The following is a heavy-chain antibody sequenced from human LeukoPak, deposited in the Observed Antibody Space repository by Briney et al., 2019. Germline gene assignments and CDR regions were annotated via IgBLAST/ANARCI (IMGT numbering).Heavy chain of an antibody. CDR3: ARDRVTIFGVVIDFD. CDR2: IYYSGST. J-gene: IGHJ4*02. Sequence: SETLSLTCTVSGGSISSSSYYWGWIRQPPGKGLEWIGSIYYSGSTNYNPSPKSRVTMSVDTSKNQFSLKLSSVTAADTAVYYCARDRVTIFGVVIDFDWGQGTLVTVSS. CDR1: GGSISSSSYY. D-gene: IGHD3-3*01. V-gene: IGHV4-39*07.